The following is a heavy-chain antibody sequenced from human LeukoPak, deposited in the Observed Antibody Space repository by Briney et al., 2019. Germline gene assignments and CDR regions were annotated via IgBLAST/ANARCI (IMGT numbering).Heavy chain of an antibody. CDR3: AKDVVAGPTYYFDY. CDR1: GFTFSSYA. CDR2: ISGNGGST. V-gene: IGHV3-23*01. Sequence: SGGSLRLSCAASGFTFSSYAMSWVRQAPGKGLEWVSTISGNGGSTYYADSVKGRFTISRDNSKNTLYLQMNSLRAEDTATYYCAKDVVAGPTYYFDYWGQGTLVTVSS. D-gene: IGHD6-19*01. J-gene: IGHJ4*02.